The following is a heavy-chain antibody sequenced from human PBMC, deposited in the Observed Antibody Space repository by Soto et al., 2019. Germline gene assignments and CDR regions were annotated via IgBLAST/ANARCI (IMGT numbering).Heavy chain of an antibody. Sequence: GGSLRLSCAASGFTFSSYGMNWVRQGPGKGLEWVSYISSSSSTIYYADPVKGRFTISRDNAKNSLYLQMNSLRDEDTAAYYCARDPGSSYGYPYYYGMDVWGQGTTVTVSS. D-gene: IGHD5-18*01. CDR2: ISSSSSTI. V-gene: IGHV3-48*02. J-gene: IGHJ6*02. CDR1: GFTFSSYG. CDR3: ARDPGSSYGYPYYYGMDV.